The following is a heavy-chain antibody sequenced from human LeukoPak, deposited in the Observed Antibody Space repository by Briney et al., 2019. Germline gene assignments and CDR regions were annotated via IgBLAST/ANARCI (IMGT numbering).Heavy chain of an antibody. Sequence: PGGSLRLSCAASGFTFTKFWMPWVRQAPGRGLVWVSRVKDDGISTLYADSVKGRFTISRDNAKNTLYLQMNSLRADDTALYYCATGPYAAFEMWGQGTMVTVSS. D-gene: IGHD2-2*01. CDR2: VKDDGIST. J-gene: IGHJ3*02. CDR1: GFTFTKFW. CDR3: ATGPYAAFEM. V-gene: IGHV3-74*01.